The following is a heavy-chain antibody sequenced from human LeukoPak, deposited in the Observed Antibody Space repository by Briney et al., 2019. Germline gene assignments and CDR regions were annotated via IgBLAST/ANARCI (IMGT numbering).Heavy chain of an antibody. V-gene: IGHV3-33*01. J-gene: IGHJ4*02. CDR2: IWFDGSNT. CDR1: GFTFSSYG. Sequence: GGSLRLSCAASGFTFSSYGMHWVRQAPGKGLEWVAVIWFDGSNTYYADSVKGRFTISRDNSKDTLYLQMNSLRAEDTAVFYCARNIPGSYYFDYWGQGTLVTVSS. CDR3: ARNIPGSYYFDY. D-gene: IGHD3-10*01.